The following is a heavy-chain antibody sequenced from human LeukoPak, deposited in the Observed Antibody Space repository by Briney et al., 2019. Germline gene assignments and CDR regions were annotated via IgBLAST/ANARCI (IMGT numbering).Heavy chain of an antibody. CDR1: GYTFTSYG. CDR3: ATDLSSTSNWELDY. V-gene: IGHV1-2*06. CDR2: INPNSGDT. Sequence: ASVKVSCKASGYTFTSYGISWVRQAPGQGLEWMGRINPNSGDTYYEQNFQGRVTMTRDTSISTAYTELSGLRSDDTAVYYCATDLSSTSNWELDYWGQGTLVTVSS. J-gene: IGHJ4*02. D-gene: IGHD7-27*01.